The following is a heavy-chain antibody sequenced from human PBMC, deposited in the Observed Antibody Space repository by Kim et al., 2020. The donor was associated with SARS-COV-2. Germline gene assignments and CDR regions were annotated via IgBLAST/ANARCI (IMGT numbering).Heavy chain of an antibody. V-gene: IGHV3-30*03. J-gene: IGHJ4*02. D-gene: IGHD1-7*01. CDR3: ARERPRTYCRFDF. Sequence: YAQSVEGRFTISRDDSMNTLYLQMNSLRPEDTAIYYCARERPRTYCRFDFWGQGILVTVSS.